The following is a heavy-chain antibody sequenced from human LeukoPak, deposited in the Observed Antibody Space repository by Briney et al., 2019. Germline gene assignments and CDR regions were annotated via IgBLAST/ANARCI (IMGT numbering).Heavy chain of an antibody. V-gene: IGHV1-2*02. Sequence: ASLKVSCKASGYTFTGYYMHWVRQAPGQGLEWMGWINPNSGGTNYAQKFQGRVTMTRDTSISTAYMELSRLRSDDTAVYYCARDPDYGSGSYPQPNWFDPWGQGTLVTVSS. D-gene: IGHD3-10*01. CDR3: ARDPDYGSGSYPQPNWFDP. CDR1: GYTFTGYY. J-gene: IGHJ5*02. CDR2: INPNSGGT.